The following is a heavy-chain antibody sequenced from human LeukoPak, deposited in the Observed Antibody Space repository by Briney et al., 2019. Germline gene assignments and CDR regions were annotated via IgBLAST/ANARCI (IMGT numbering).Heavy chain of an antibody. CDR2: ISSSGGST. J-gene: IGHJ3*02. D-gene: IGHD3-9*01. CDR1: GFTFSNYW. V-gene: IGHV3-23*01. Sequence: GGSLRLSCVASGFTFSNYWMSWVRQAPGKGLEWVSIISSSGGSTYYADSVKGRFTFSRDNSNNTLYLQMNSLRAEDTAVYYCAKSSVLRYFDWLEKDAFDIWGQGTMVTVSS. CDR3: AKSSVLRYFDWLEKDAFDI.